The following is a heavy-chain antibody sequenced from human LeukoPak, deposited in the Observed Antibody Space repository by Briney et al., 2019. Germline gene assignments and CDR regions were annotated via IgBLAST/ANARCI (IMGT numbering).Heavy chain of an antibody. CDR2: INWNGGST. J-gene: IGHJ3*02. V-gene: IGHV3-20*04. D-gene: IGHD1-26*01. Sequence: GSLRLSCAASGFTFDDYGMSWVRQAPGKGLEWVSGINWNGGSTGYADSVKGRFTISRDNAKNSLYLQMNSLRAEDTALYYCARAPPQWELRAGYLGAFDIWGQGTMATVSS. CDR3: ARAPPQWELRAGYLGAFDI. CDR1: GFTFDDYG.